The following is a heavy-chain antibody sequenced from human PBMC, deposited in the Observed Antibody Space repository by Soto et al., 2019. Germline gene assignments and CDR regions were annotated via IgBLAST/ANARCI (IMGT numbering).Heavy chain of an antibody. CDR2: ISAYNGNT. CDR1: GYTFTSYG. V-gene: IGHV1-18*01. CDR3: ARDSSQTADFDY. J-gene: IGHJ4*02. Sequence: ASVKVSCKASGYTFTSYGISWVRQAPGQGLEWTGWISAYNGNTNYAQKLQDRVTMTTDTSTSTAYMELRSLRSDDTAVYYCARDSSQTADFDYWGQGTLVTVSS.